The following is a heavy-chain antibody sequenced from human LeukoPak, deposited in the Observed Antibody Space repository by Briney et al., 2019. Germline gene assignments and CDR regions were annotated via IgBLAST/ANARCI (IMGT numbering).Heavy chain of an antibody. J-gene: IGHJ2*01. D-gene: IGHD3-10*01. CDR2: IDPNSGGT. CDR3: ARGRGTTMVRGVITNNFDL. CDR1: GYTFTAHY. V-gene: IGHV1-2*02. Sequence: ASVKVSCKASGYTFTAHYIHWVRQAPGQGLEWMGWIDPNSGGTNYAQRSLGSVTMTGDTSINTAFMELSRLRSDDTAIYYCARGRGTTMVRGVITNNFDLWGRGSLVTVSS.